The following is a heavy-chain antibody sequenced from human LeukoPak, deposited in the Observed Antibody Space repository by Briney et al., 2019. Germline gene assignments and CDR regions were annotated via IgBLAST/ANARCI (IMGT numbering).Heavy chain of an antibody. V-gene: IGHV3-33*01. CDR3: ARWTGADFSGYYDF. D-gene: IGHD3-22*01. CDR2: ISYNGNNR. Sequence: PRGSRRLSCAASGFTFSSHGMHWASQAPGKGLECATFISYNGNNRYYADSVKGRFTISRDNSKNTLSLQMDSLRDEDSGVYYCARWTGADFSGYYDFWGQGTLVSVSS. J-gene: IGHJ4*02. CDR1: GFTFSSHG.